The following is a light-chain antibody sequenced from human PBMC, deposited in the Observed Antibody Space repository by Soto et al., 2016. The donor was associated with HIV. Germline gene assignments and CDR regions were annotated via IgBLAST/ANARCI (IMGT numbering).Light chain of an antibody. V-gene: IGLV3-21*03. Sequence: ELTQPPSVSVAPGKTARIPCGGNNTGSKSVHWYQQKPGQAPVLVVYDDSDRLSGIPERFSGSTSGNTATLTISRVEAGDEADFCCQVWDTSGDHFVVFGGGTKLTVL. CDR2: DDS. CDR1: NTGSKS. CDR3: QVWDTSGDHFVV. J-gene: IGLJ2*01.